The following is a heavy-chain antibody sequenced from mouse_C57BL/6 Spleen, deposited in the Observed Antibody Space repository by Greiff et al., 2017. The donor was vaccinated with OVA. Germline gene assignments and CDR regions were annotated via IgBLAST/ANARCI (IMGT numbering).Heavy chain of an antibody. Sequence: VHLVESGPELVKPGASVKISCKASGYAFSSSWMNWVKQRPGKGLEWIGRIYPGDGDTNYNGKFKGKATLTADKSSSTAYMQLSSLTSEDSAVYFCARGGYYSNYEDAMDYWGQGTSVTVSS. CDR3: ARGGYYSNYEDAMDY. J-gene: IGHJ4*01. CDR1: GYAFSSSW. CDR2: IYPGDGDT. D-gene: IGHD2-5*01. V-gene: IGHV1-82*01.